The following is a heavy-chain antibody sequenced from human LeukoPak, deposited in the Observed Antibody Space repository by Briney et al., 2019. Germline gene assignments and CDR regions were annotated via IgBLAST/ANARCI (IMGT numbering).Heavy chain of an antibody. V-gene: IGHV4-59*01. CDR2: ISSSGST. D-gene: IGHD3-9*01. CDR1: GGSISSFF. Sequence: SETLSLTCTVSGGSISSFFWNWIRQSPGKGLEWIGYISSSGSTNSNPSLKSRVTISVDTSKNQFSLKLSSVTAADTAVYYCARERSDYDILTGYYKDAFDIWGQGTMVTVSS. CDR3: ARERSDYDILTGYYKDAFDI. J-gene: IGHJ3*02.